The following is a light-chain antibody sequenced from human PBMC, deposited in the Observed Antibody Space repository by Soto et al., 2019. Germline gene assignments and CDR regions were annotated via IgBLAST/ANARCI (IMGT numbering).Light chain of an antibody. V-gene: IGLV2-14*01. Sequence: QSVLTQPASVSGSPGQSITISCTGTSSDVGGYNYVSWYQQHPGKAPKLMIYDVGNRPSGVSNRFSGSKSGNTASLTISGLQAEDEADYYCSSYTSSSTQFGGGTKLTVL. CDR2: DVG. J-gene: IGLJ3*02. CDR1: SSDVGGYNY. CDR3: SSYTSSSTQ.